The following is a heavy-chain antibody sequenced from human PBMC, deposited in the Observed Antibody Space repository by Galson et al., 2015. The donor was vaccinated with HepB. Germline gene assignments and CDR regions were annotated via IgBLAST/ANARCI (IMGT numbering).Heavy chain of an antibody. D-gene: IGHD6-13*01. V-gene: IGHV4-34*01. CDR1: GGSFSGYY. Sequence: SETLSLTCAVYGGSFSGYYWSWIRQPPGRGLEWIGEISDRGSTNYNPPLKSRVTISVDTSKNQFSLKVNSVTAADTAVYYCARTTRYSSSWGLDYWGQGTLVTVSS. J-gene: IGHJ4*02. CDR2: ISDRGST. CDR3: ARTTRYSSSWGLDY.